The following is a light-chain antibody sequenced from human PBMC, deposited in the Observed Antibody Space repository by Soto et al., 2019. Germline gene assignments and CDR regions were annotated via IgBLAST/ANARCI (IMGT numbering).Light chain of an antibody. Sequence: DIQMTQSPSSLSASVGDRVTITCQASQAISSYVNWYQQKPGKAPKLLIYKASSLESGVPSRFSGSGSGTEFTLTISSLQPDDFATYYCQQYNSYSKTFGQGTKVEIK. V-gene: IGKV1-5*03. J-gene: IGKJ1*01. CDR1: QAISSY. CDR2: KAS. CDR3: QQYNSYSKT.